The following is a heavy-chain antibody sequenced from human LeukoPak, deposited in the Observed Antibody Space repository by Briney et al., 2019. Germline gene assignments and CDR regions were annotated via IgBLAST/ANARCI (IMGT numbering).Heavy chain of an antibody. D-gene: IGHD6-13*01. J-gene: IGHJ4*02. V-gene: IGHV3-23*01. CDR3: ARAYDSSWHNFDY. CDR2: ISGSDNNT. CDR1: GFTFSTYA. Sequence: GGPLRLSCAASGFTFSTYAMSWVRQAPGKGLEWVSSISGSDNNTYYADSVKGRFTISRDISKNTLYLEMDSLRGEDTAVYYCARAYDSSWHNFDYWGQGSLVTVSS.